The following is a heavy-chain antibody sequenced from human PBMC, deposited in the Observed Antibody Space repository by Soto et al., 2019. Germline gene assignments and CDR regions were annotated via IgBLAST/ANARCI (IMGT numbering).Heavy chain of an antibody. CDR2: ISPLFGTA. V-gene: IGHV1-69*01. CDR1: GGTFSSYT. D-gene: IGHD4-17*01. Sequence: QVQLVQSGAEVKKPGSSVKVSCKASGGTFSSYTISWVRQAPGQGLEWMGGISPLFGTANYAQKFQGRVTITADESTSTAYMQLSSLRSEGTAVYYCAREGYGDYGNPFGYWGQGTLVTVSS. J-gene: IGHJ4*02. CDR3: AREGYGDYGNPFGY.